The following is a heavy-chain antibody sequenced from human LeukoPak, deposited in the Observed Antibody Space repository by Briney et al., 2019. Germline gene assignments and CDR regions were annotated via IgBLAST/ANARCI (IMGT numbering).Heavy chain of an antibody. V-gene: IGHV3-30-3*01. Sequence: GRSLRLSCAASGFTFTAYLIHWVRQAPGKGLEWVAVMSSDGNAMFYADPEKGRFTISRDNSKNTLYLQMNSLRAEDTAVYYCVRESEYYFDHSASFDYWGQGTLVTVSS. CDR2: MSSDGNAM. CDR3: VRESEYYFDHSASFDY. D-gene: IGHD3-22*01. J-gene: IGHJ4*02. CDR1: GFTFTAYL.